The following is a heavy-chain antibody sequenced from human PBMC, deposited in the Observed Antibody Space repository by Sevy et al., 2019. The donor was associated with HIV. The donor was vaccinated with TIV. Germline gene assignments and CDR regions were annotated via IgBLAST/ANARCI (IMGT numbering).Heavy chain of an antibody. CDR2: IYSGGST. CDR1: GFTVSSNY. Sequence: GGSLRLSCAASGFTVSSNYMSWVRQAPGKGLEWVSVIYSGGSTYYADSVKGRFTISRDNSKNTLYLQMNSLRAEDTAVYYCARVGSSSSWYFDLWGRSTLVTVSS. CDR3: ARVGSSSSWYFDL. J-gene: IGHJ2*01. V-gene: IGHV3-53*01. D-gene: IGHD6-13*01.